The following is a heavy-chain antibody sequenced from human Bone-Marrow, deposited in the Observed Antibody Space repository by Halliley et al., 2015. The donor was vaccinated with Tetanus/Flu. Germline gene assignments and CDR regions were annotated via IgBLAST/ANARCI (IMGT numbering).Heavy chain of an antibody. D-gene: IGHD6-13*01. J-gene: IGHJ4*02. CDR3: ARGAPCRIRWSRLAF. Sequence: SLRLSCAASGFTFSDYFMSWVRQAPGKGLEWVANIKQDGNEQYYSDSVKGRFTISRDNAKNSLYLQMNSLRAEDTAVYYCARGAPCRIRWSRLAFWAPGPLVSASS. CDR2: IKQDGNEQ. V-gene: IGHV3-7*01. CDR1: GFTFSDYF.